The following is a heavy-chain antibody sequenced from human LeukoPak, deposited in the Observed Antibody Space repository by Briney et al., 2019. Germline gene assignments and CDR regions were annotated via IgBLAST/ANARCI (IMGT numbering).Heavy chain of an antibody. D-gene: IGHD3-22*01. V-gene: IGHV4-59*08. Sequence: SGTLSLTCTVSGGSISSYYWSWIRQPPGKGLEWIGYIYYSGSTNYNPSLKSRVTISVDTSKNQFSLKLSSVTAADTAVYYCARLYDDSSGYYFDYWGQGTLVTVSS. J-gene: IGHJ4*02. CDR2: IYYSGST. CDR3: ARLYDDSSGYYFDY. CDR1: GGSISSYY.